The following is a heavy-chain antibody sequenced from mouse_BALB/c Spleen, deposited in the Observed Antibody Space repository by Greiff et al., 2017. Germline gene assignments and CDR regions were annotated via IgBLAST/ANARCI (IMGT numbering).Heavy chain of an antibody. J-gene: IGHJ4*01. D-gene: IGHD1-1*01. CDR2: ISSGSSTI. Sequence: EVQLVESGGGLVQPGGSRKLSCAASGFTFSSFGMHWVRQAPEKGLEWVAYISSGSSTIYYADTVKGRFTISRDNPKNTLFLQMTSLRSEDTAMYYCARSYGNDDYAMDYWGQGTSVTVSS. V-gene: IGHV5-17*02. CDR3: ARSYGNDDYAMDY. CDR1: GFTFSSFG.